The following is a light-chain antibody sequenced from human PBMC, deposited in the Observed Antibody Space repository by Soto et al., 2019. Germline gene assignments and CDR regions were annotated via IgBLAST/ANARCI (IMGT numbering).Light chain of an antibody. CDR3: QEGYSTRYT. CDR1: QTIKNY. V-gene: IGKV1-39*01. CDR2: AAS. J-gene: IGKJ2*01. Sequence: DIQMTQSPSSLSASVGDRVTITCRASQTIKNYLNWYQQKPGKAPKHLIYAASTLQRGVPSRFSGSGSGTDFTLTISSLEPEDFATYYCQEGYSTRYTFGQGTKLEI.